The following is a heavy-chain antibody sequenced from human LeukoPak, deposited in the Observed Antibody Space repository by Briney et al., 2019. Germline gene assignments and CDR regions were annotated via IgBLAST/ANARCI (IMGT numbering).Heavy chain of an antibody. CDR2: IYPGDSDT. D-gene: IGHD3-16*01. V-gene: IGHV5-51*01. CDR3: ARLRGLQSRRNNWFDP. CDR1: GYSLTSYW. Sequence: GESLKISCKGSGYSLTSYWIGWVRQMPGKGLEWMGIIYPGDSDTRYSPPFQGQVTISADKSISTAYLQWSSPKASDTAMYYCARLRGLQSRRNNWFDPWGQGTLVTVSS. J-gene: IGHJ5*02.